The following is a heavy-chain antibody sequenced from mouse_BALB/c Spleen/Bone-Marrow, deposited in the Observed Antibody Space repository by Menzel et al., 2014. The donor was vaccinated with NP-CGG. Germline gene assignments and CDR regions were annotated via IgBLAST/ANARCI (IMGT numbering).Heavy chain of an antibody. D-gene: IGHD4-1*01. J-gene: IGHJ4*01. Sequence: QVQLQQSGAELVRPGTSVKVSCKASGYAFNNYLIEWVKQRPGQGLEWIGVINPGSGGTKYNEKFKGKATLTADKSSSPAYMQLSSLTSDDSAVYFCARCLTGTSAMDYWGQGTSVTVSS. CDR3: ARCLTGTSAMDY. CDR1: GYAFNNYL. CDR2: INPGSGGT. V-gene: IGHV1-54*01.